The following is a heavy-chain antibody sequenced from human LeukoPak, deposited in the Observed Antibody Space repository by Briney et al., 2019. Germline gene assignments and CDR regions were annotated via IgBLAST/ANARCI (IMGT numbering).Heavy chain of an antibody. CDR3: ARVGDSSGYYYANYDYYYMDV. CDR2: INPSGGST. V-gene: IGHV1-46*01. J-gene: IGHJ6*03. Sequence: ASVKVSCKASGYTFTSYYMHWVRQAPGQRLEWMGIINPSGGSTSYAQKFQGRVTMTRDTSTSTVYMELSSLRSEDTAVYYCARVGDSSGYYYANYDYYYMDVWGKGTTVTVSS. D-gene: IGHD3-22*01. CDR1: GYTFTSYY.